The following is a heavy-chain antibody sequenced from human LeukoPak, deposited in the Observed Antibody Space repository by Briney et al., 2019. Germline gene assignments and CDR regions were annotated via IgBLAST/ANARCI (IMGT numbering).Heavy chain of an antibody. V-gene: IGHV3-30*02. CDR1: GFTFSSYG. Sequence: GGSLRLSCAASGFTFSSYGMHWVRQAPGKGLEWVAFIRYDGSNKYYADSVKGRFTISRDNSKNTLYLQMNSLRAEDTAVYYCASGGSSWSNWFDPWGQGTLVTVSS. CDR3: ASGGSSWSNWFDP. CDR2: IRYDGSNK. J-gene: IGHJ5*02. D-gene: IGHD6-13*01.